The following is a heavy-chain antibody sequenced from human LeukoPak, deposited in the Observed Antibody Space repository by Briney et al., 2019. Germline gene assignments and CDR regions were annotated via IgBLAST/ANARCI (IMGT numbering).Heavy chain of an antibody. D-gene: IGHD2-15*01. CDR1: GGSISSSSHY. J-gene: IGHJ4*02. V-gene: IGHV4-39*01. Sequence: SETLSLTCTVSGGSISSSSHYWGWIRQPPGKGLEWIGSIYYSGSTYYNPSLKSRVTISVDTSKNQFSLKLSSVTAADTAVYYCARVVAATLFDYWGQGTLVTVSS. CDR2: IYYSGST. CDR3: ARVVAATLFDY.